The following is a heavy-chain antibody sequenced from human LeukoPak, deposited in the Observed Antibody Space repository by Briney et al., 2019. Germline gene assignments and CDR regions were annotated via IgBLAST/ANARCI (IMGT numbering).Heavy chain of an antibody. J-gene: IGHJ4*02. CDR3: ARDPAAHPAFDY. CDR1: GFTFSDYY. Sequence: GGSLRLSCAAFGFTFSDYYMSWIRQAPGKGLEWVSYISSSGSTIYYADSVKGRFTISRDNAKNSLYLQMNSLRAEDTAVYYCARDPAAHPAFDYWGQGTLVTVSS. V-gene: IGHV3-11*01. CDR2: ISSSGSTI. D-gene: IGHD6-6*01.